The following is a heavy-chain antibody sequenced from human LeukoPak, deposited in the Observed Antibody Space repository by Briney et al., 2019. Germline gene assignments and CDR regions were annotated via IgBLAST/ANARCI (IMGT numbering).Heavy chain of an antibody. CDR3: AREYYNGRYWNFDY. Sequence: GGSLRLSCAASGFTFDDYGMSWVRQAPGKGLEWVSGIKWDGGSTGYADSVKGRFTISRDNAKNSLYLQMNSLRAEDTALYYCAREYYNGRYWNFDYWGQGTLVTVSS. J-gene: IGHJ4*02. D-gene: IGHD1-26*01. CDR1: GFTFDDYG. CDR2: IKWDGGST. V-gene: IGHV3-20*04.